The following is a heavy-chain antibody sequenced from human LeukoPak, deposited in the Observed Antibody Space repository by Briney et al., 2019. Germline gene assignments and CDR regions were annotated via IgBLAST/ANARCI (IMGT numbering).Heavy chain of an antibody. CDR1: GFTFSNYA. V-gene: IGHV3-23*01. D-gene: IGHD1-26*01. CDR2: ISGGGVTT. CDR3: ARKDSGSYYDLDY. J-gene: IGHJ4*02. Sequence: GGSLRLSCAASGFTFSNYAMSWVRQAPGKGLEWVSGISGGGVTTNYADSVKGRFTISRDNSKNTVYLQMNSLRVEDTAVYYCARKDSGSYYDLDYWGQGALVTVSS.